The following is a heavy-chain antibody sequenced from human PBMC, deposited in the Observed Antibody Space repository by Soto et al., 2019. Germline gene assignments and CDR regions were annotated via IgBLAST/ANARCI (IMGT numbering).Heavy chain of an antibody. CDR1: GYTFTSYY. CDR3: ARERTVTTLGHGAGFFYYYGMDV. V-gene: IGHV1-46*03. J-gene: IGHJ6*02. CDR2: INPSGGST. D-gene: IGHD4-17*01. Sequence: QVQLVQSGAEVKKPGASVKVSCKASGYTFTSYYVHWVRQAPGQGLEWMGIINPSGGSTSYAQKFQGRVTMTRDTSTSTVYMELSSLRSEDTAVYYCARERTVTTLGHGAGFFYYYGMDVWGQGTTVTVSS.